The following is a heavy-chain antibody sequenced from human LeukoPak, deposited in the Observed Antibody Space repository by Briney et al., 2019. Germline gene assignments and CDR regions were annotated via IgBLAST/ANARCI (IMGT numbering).Heavy chain of an antibody. CDR2: LNPHSGAA. J-gene: IGHJ4*02. CDR3: ARDLMNLGYCSGGSCYEGDY. Sequence: GASVKVSCKASGYTFTSYDINWVRQATGQGLEWMGRLNPHSGAADYAQKFQGRLTMTRNSSISTVYMELNSLIFDDTAMYYCARDLMNLGYCSGGSCYEGDYWGQGTLVTVSS. V-gene: IGHV1-8*01. D-gene: IGHD2-15*01. CDR1: GYTFTSYD.